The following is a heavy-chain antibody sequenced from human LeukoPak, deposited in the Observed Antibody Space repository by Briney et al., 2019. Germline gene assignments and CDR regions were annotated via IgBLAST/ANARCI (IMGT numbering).Heavy chain of an antibody. Sequence: RGSLRLSCAASGFTFSSYSMNWVRQAPGKGLEWVSSISSSSSYIYYADSVKGRFTISRDNAKNSLYLQMNSLRAEDTAVYYCARVVSELHPIDYWGQGTLVTVSS. V-gene: IGHV3-21*01. D-gene: IGHD1-7*01. CDR2: ISSSSSYI. J-gene: IGHJ4*02. CDR3: ARVVSELHPIDY. CDR1: GFTFSSYS.